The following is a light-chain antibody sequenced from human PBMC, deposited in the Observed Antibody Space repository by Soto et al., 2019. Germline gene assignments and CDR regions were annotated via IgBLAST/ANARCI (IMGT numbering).Light chain of an antibody. CDR2: GAS. V-gene: IGKV3-20*01. Sequence: ESVLTQSPGTLSLSRGERATLSCRASQSVGSSYLAWYQQKPGQAPRLLIFGASSRAAGIPDRFSGSGSGTDFTLTISRLEPADFAVYYCQQYGGSPGTFGQGTKVEIK. CDR1: QSVGSSY. J-gene: IGKJ1*01. CDR3: QQYGGSPGT.